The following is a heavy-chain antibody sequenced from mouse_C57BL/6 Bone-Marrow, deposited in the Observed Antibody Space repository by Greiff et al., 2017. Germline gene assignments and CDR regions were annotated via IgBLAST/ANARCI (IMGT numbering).Heavy chain of an antibody. CDR3: VRSDYGYYWFAY. Sequence: EVKLMESGGGLVQPTGSLKLSCAASGFTFNTYAMHWVRQAPGTGLEWVARIRSKSSNYATYYADSVKYRFTISRDDSQSMLFLQMNNLNTEDTAMYYCVRSDYGYYWFAYWGQGTLVTVSA. CDR1: GFTFNTYA. V-gene: IGHV10-3*01. D-gene: IGHD2-3*01. J-gene: IGHJ3*01. CDR2: IRSKSSNYAT.